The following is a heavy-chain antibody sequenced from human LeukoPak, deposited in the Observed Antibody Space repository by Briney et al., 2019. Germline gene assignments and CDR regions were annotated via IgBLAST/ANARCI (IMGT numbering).Heavy chain of an antibody. CDR2: LKSKTDGGTT. Sequence: PGGSLRLSCAASGFTFSNAWMSWVRQAPGKGLEWVGRLKSKTDGGTTDYAAPVKGRFTISRDDSKNTLYLQMNSLKTEDTAVYYCTTHREDCGGDCYSGGIDYWGQGTLVTVSS. J-gene: IGHJ4*02. CDR3: TTHREDCGGDCYSGGIDY. D-gene: IGHD2-21*01. CDR1: GFTFSNAW. V-gene: IGHV3-15*01.